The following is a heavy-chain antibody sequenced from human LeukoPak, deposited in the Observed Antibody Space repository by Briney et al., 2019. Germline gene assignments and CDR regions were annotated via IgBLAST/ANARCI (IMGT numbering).Heavy chain of an antibody. Sequence: SETLSLTCTVSGGSISNYYWSWIRQPPGKGQEWIGYIFYSGSTNYNPSLKSRVTMSVDTSKNQFSLKLSSVTAADTAVYYCARDGGIAPQDYWGQGTLVTVSS. J-gene: IGHJ4*02. D-gene: IGHD6-13*01. V-gene: IGHV4-59*12. CDR3: ARDGGIAPQDY. CDR2: IFYSGST. CDR1: GGSISNYY.